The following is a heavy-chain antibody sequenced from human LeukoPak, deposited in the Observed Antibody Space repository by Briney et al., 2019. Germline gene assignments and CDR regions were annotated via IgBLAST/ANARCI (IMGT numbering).Heavy chain of an antibody. J-gene: IGHJ4*02. Sequence: GGSLRLSCAASGFTVSSNYMSWVRQAPGMGLEWVSVIYSGGSTYYADSVKGRFTISRDNSKNTLYLQMNSLRAEDTAVYYCAAAYGSGRVGLDYWGQGTLVTVSS. CDR3: AAAYGSGRVGLDY. CDR2: IYSGGST. CDR1: GFTVSSNY. V-gene: IGHV3-53*01. D-gene: IGHD3-10*01.